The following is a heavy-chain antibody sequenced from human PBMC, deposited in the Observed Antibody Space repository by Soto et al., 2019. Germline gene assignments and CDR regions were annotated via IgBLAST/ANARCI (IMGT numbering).Heavy chain of an antibody. Sequence: QVQLQESGPGLVKPSETLSLTCTVSGGSISSYYWSWIRQPPGKGLEWIGYIYYSGSTNYNPSLKSRVTISVDTAKNQFSLKLSSVTAADTAVYYCARRYGGTLDSWVQGTLVTVSS. CDR1: GGSISSYY. CDR3: ARRYGGTLDS. J-gene: IGHJ4*02. V-gene: IGHV4-59*08. CDR2: IYYSGST. D-gene: IGHD4-17*01.